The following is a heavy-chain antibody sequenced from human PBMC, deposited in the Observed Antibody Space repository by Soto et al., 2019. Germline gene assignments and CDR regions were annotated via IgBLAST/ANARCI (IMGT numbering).Heavy chain of an antibody. J-gene: IGHJ4*02. CDR2: ISYDANAA. Sequence: GGSLRLSCAVSGFMFRTYGMHWVRQAPGKGLEWVAVISYDANAAYYAESVRGRFTISRDNSKNTLYLQMNSLKPDDTAVYYCVKTLPGSLSDPHQLLERFDYWGQGTLDTVSS. D-gene: IGHD2-2*01. CDR1: GFMFRTYG. CDR3: VKTLPGSLSDPHQLLERFDY. V-gene: IGHV3-30*18.